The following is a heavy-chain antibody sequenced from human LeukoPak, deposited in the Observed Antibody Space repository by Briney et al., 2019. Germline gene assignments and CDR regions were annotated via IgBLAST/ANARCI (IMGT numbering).Heavy chain of an antibody. CDR1: GASVSSRGYC. V-gene: IGHV4-39*07. D-gene: IGHD1-26*01. J-gene: IGHJ4*02. CDR2: IENTVSSYST. Sequence: SETLSLTCAVSGASVSSRGYCWGWIRQPPGKGLECLGNIENTVSSYSTYSNPSLKSRVTISLDTSKNQFSLQLSSVTAADTAVYYCATRPPGESYVPYFDYWGQGILVTVSS. CDR3: ATRPPGESYVPYFDY.